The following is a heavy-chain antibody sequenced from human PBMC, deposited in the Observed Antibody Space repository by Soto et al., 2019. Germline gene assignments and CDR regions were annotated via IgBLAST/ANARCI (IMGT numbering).Heavy chain of an antibody. Sequence: GGSLRLSCAVSGFNFNNYGINWVRQAPGKGLEWVSSVSKSDYTYYSDSVKGRFTISRDNAKNSVSLQMNTLRAEDTAVYYCAREDSIIIPAVSDFWGQGTLVTVSS. D-gene: IGHD2-2*01. CDR1: GFNFNNYG. V-gene: IGHV3-21*01. CDR3: AREDSIIIPAVSDF. CDR2: VSKSDYT. J-gene: IGHJ4*02.